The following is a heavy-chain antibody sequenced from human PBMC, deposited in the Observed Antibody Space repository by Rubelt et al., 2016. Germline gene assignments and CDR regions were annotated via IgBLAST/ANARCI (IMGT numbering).Heavy chain of an antibody. V-gene: IGHV4-59*01. CDR1: GGSISTYY. Sequence: QVQLQESGPGLVKPSETLSLTCSVSGGSISTYYWSWIRQPPGKGPEWIAYIYYTGSTNYNPSLKSRVSISVDTPENQFSLQLSPETAVYTAVYYCAWRRTDCSSSSCYNWFDPWGQGTLVTVSS. CDR3: AWRRTDCSSSSCYNWFDP. D-gene: IGHD2-2*01. CDR2: IYYTGST. J-gene: IGHJ5*02.